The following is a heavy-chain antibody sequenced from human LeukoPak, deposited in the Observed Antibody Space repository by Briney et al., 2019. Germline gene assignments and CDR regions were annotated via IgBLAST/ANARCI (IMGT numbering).Heavy chain of an antibody. CDR1: GFTFSSYG. Sequence: PGGSLRLSCAASGFTFSSYGMHWVRQAPGKGLEWVAVISYDGSNKYYADSVKGRLTISRDNSKNTLYLQMNSLRAEDTAVYYCAKGAMAGPLDYWGQGTLVTVSS. V-gene: IGHV3-30*18. CDR3: AKGAMAGPLDY. J-gene: IGHJ4*02. D-gene: IGHD2-2*01. CDR2: ISYDGSNK.